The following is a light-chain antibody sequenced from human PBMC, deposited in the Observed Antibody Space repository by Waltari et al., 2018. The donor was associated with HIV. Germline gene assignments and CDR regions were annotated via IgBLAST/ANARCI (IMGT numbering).Light chain of an antibody. Sequence: QSALTQPRSVSGSPGQSVTISCTGTSSDVGGYNYVSWYQQHPGKAHKLMIYDVNKWPSGVPDRFSGSKSGNTASLTISGLQAEDEADYYCCSYAGSYTWVFGGGTKLTVL. CDR3: CSYAGSYTWV. J-gene: IGLJ3*02. V-gene: IGLV2-11*01. CDR2: DVN. CDR1: SSDVGGYNY.